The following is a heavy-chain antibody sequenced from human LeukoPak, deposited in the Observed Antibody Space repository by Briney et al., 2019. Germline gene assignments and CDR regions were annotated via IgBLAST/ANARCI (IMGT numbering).Heavy chain of an antibody. CDR2: IKQDGSEK. D-gene: IGHD3-3*01. CDR1: GFTFSSYW. CDR3: ARVAGYDFWSGYRDY. V-gene: IGHV3-7*01. J-gene: IGHJ4*02. Sequence: PGGSLRLSCAASGFTFSSYWMSWVRQAPGKGLEWVANIKQDGSEKYYVDSVKGRFTISRDNAKNSLYLQMNSLRAEDTAVYYCARVAGYDFWSGYRDYWGQGTLVAVSS.